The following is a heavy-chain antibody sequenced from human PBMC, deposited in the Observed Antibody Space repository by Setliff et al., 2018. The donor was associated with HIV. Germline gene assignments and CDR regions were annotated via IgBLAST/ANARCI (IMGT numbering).Heavy chain of an antibody. Sequence: PGGSLRLSCAASGFTFRNHAMHWVRQAPGKGLEWVSTIYSDGSTYHADSVKGRFTLSRDNSKNTLYLQMNSLTPEDTAVYYCAKPRLYNSALENWGQGTLVTVSS. CDR1: GFTFRNHA. D-gene: IGHD1-1*01. V-gene: IGHV3-NL1*01. J-gene: IGHJ4*02. CDR3: AKPRLYNSALEN. CDR2: IYSDGST.